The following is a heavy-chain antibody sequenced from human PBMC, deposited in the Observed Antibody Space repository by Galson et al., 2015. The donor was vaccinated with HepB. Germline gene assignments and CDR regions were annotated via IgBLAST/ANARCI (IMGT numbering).Heavy chain of an antibody. V-gene: IGHV3-23*01. J-gene: IGHJ4*02. CDR2: ISGSGGST. CDR3: AKTRNQVWGSYRHYCFDY. D-gene: IGHD3-16*02. Sequence: SLRLSCAASGFTFSSYAMSWVRQAPGKGLEWVSAISGSGGSTYYADSVKGRFAISRDNSKNTLYLQMNSLRAGDTAVYYCAKTRNQVWGSYRHYCFDYWGRGTLVTV. CDR1: GFTFSSYA.